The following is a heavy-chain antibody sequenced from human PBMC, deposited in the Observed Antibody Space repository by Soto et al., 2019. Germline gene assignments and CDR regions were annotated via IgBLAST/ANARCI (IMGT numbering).Heavy chain of an antibody. CDR2: ISGSGGST. CDR1: GFTCSSYA. Sequence: GGSLRLSCGASGFTCSSYAMSWVRQAPGKGLEWVSAISGSGGSTYYADSVKGRFTISRDNSKNTLYLQMNSLRAEDTAVYYCAKDPSTVTTAYWYFDLWGRGTLVTVSS. V-gene: IGHV3-23*01. CDR3: AKDPSTVTTAYWYFDL. J-gene: IGHJ2*01. D-gene: IGHD4-17*01.